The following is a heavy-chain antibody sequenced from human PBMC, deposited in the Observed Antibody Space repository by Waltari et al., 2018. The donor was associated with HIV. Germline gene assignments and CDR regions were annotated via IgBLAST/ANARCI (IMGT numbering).Heavy chain of an antibody. CDR1: GFTFSSYW. D-gene: IGHD5-12*01. CDR2: INSDGSST. J-gene: IGHJ4*02. Sequence: EVQLVESGGGLVQPGGSLRLSCAASGFTFSSYWMHWVRQVPGKGLVWVSRINSDGSSTTYADSVEGRFTISRDNAKSTLYLQMNSLRDEDTAVYYCARTFTVATISPLLHWGQGTLVTVSS. V-gene: IGHV3-74*01. CDR3: ARTFTVATISPLLH.